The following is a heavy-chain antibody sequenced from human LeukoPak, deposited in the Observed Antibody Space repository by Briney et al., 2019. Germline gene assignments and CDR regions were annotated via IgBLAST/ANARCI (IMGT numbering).Heavy chain of an antibody. CDR3: AKGAYSTSSFDY. Sequence: ASVKVSCKASGYTFTDYYIHWVRQAPGQGLEWMGWINPNGGGTNYAQKFQGSVTMTRDTSISTAYMELNRLTSDDTAVYYCAKGAYSTSSFDYWGQGTLVTVSS. J-gene: IGHJ4*02. D-gene: IGHD6-6*01. CDR2: INPNGGGT. CDR1: GYTFTDYY. V-gene: IGHV1-2*02.